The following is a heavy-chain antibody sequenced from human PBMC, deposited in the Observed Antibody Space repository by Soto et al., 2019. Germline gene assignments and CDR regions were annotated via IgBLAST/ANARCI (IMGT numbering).Heavy chain of an antibody. J-gene: IGHJ4*02. D-gene: IGHD3-9*01. CDR3: AIDALHYDILTGYYRPTLYYFDY. Sequence: QVQLVESGGGVVQPGRSLRLSCAASGFTFSSYGMHWVRQAPGKGLEWVAVIWYDGSNKYYADSVKGRFTISRDNSKNTLYLQMNSLRAEDTAVYYCAIDALHYDILTGYYRPTLYYFDYWGQGTLVTVSS. V-gene: IGHV3-33*01. CDR1: GFTFSSYG. CDR2: IWYDGSNK.